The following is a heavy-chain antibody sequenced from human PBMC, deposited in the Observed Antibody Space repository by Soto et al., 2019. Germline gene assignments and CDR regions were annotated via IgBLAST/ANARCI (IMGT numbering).Heavy chain of an antibody. CDR3: ARGRRATATRWFDT. J-gene: IGHJ5*02. Sequence: PSETLSLTCAVFGGSFSGSYWSWIRQSPEKGLEWIGEITNSGSTYYNPSLKSRVTISGDTSKNRFSLEVGSVTAADTAVYFCARGRRATATRWFDTWGQRTMV. CDR1: GGSFSGSY. V-gene: IGHV4-34*01. D-gene: IGHD1-26*01. CDR2: ITNSGST.